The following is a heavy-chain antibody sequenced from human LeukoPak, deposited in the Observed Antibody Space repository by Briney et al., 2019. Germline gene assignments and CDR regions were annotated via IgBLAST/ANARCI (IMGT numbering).Heavy chain of an antibody. Sequence: GGSLRLSCTASRFTFSSYSMNWVRQAPGKGLEWVSYISSSSSTIYYADSVKGRFTISRDNAKNSLYLQMNSLRAEDTAVYYCVRCSATSPEGDYWGQGTLVTVSS. CDR1: RFTFSSYS. D-gene: IGHD2-15*01. V-gene: IGHV3-48*04. J-gene: IGHJ4*02. CDR3: VRCSATSPEGDY. CDR2: ISSSSSTI.